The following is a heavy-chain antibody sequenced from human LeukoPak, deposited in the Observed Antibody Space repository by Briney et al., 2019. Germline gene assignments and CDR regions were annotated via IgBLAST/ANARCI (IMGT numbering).Heavy chain of an antibody. J-gene: IGHJ4*02. CDR2: INKDGGIT. Sequence: GGSVRLPCAPSGFPFSNYWMHGARQAPGRALVWVSRINKDGGITDYADSVKGRLTISRDNAKNTLYLQMNSLRVEDTAVYYCVRLLDVDYWGQGTLVTVSS. D-gene: IGHD3-3*01. CDR1: GFPFSNYW. CDR3: VRLLDVDY. V-gene: IGHV3-74*01.